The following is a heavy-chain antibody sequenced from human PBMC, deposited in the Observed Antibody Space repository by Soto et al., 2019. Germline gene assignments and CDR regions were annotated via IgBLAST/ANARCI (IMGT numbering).Heavy chain of an antibody. Sequence: APVEVFCKASGYTFTSYDINWLRQATGQGLEWMGWMNPNSGNTGYAQKFQGRVTMTRNTSISTAYMELSSLRSEDTAVYYCASWVNYYYGMDVWGQGTTVTV. J-gene: IGHJ6*02. CDR3: ASWVNYYYGMDV. CDR2: MNPNSGNT. D-gene: IGHD3-16*01. CDR1: GYTFTSYD. V-gene: IGHV1-8*01.